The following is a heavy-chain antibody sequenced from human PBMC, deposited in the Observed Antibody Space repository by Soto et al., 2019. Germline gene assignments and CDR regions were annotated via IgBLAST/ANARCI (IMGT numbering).Heavy chain of an antibody. Sequence: ASVKVSCKASGYTFTSYGFSWVRQAPGQGLEWMGWISAYNDNTNYGQKFQGRVTMTTDTSTSTAYMELRSLRSDDTAVYYCARDQRYYYDSSGFYRWYHWGQGTRVIVAS. V-gene: IGHV1-18*01. D-gene: IGHD3-22*01. CDR3: ARDQRYYYDSSGFYRWYH. CDR1: GYTFTSYG. CDR2: ISAYNDNT. J-gene: IGHJ5*02.